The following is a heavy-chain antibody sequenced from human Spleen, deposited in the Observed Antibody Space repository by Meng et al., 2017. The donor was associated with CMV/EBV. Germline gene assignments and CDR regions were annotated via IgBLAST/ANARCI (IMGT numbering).Heavy chain of an antibody. V-gene: IGHV3-48*03. D-gene: IGHD6-13*01. CDR3: ARGGRGGSSSEIAY. CDR1: GFTFSSYE. J-gene: IGHJ4*02. Sequence: GESLKISCAASGFTFSSYEMNWVRQAPGKGLEWVSYISSSGSTIYYADSVRGRFTISRDNAKNSLYLQMNSLRADDTAVYYCARGGRGGSSSEIAYWGQGTLVTVSS. CDR2: ISSSGSTI.